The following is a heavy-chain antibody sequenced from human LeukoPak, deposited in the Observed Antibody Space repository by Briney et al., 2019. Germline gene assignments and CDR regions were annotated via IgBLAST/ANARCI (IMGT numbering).Heavy chain of an antibody. CDR2: ISAYNGDT. Sequence: ASVKVSCKASGYTFTSYGISWVRQAPGQGLEWMGWISAYNGDTNYAQKLQGRVTMTTDTSTSTAYMELRSLRSDDTAVYYCARGGRRTKDRDAFDIWGQGTMVTVSS. J-gene: IGHJ3*02. D-gene: IGHD6-25*01. CDR1: GYTFTSYG. V-gene: IGHV1-18*04. CDR3: ARGGRRTKDRDAFDI.